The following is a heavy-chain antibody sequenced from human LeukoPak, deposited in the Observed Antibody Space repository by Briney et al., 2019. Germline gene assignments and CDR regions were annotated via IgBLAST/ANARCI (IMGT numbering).Heavy chain of an antibody. CDR2: INHSGST. V-gene: IGHV4-34*01. Sequence: PSETLSLTCAVYGGSFSGYYWSWIRQPPGKGLEWIGEINHSGSTNYNPSLKSRVTISVDTSKNQFSLKLSSVTAADTAVYYCATWDDLPLGHWGQGTLVTVSS. CDR3: ATWDDLPLGH. J-gene: IGHJ4*02. CDR1: GGSFSGYY. D-gene: IGHD1-1*01.